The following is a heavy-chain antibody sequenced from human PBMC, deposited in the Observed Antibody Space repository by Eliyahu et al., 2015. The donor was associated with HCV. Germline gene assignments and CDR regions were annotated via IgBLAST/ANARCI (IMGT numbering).Heavy chain of an antibody. Sequence: QVQLVQSGAEVKKPGSSVKVSCKASGGTFSSYAISWVRQAPGQGLEWMGGIIPIFGTTDYAQRFQGRVTITADESTSTAYMELSSLRSDDTAVYYCARAGDTAMVGIDYWGQGTLVTVSS. CDR2: IIPIFGTT. CDR3: ARAGDTAMVGIDY. V-gene: IGHV1-69*01. J-gene: IGHJ4*02. CDR1: GGTFSSYA. D-gene: IGHD5-18*01.